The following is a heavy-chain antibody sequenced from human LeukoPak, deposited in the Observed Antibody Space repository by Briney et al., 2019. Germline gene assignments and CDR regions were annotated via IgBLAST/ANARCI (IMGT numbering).Heavy chain of an antibody. CDR3: ARVEGGYCSSTSCYQYYYYYGMDV. D-gene: IGHD2-2*01. CDR2: IWYDGSNK. V-gene: IGHV3-33*01. CDR1: GFTFSSYG. J-gene: IGHJ6*02. Sequence: GGSLRLSCAASGFTFSSYGMHWVRQAPGKGLELVAVIWYDGSNKYYADSVKGRFTISRDNSKNTLYLQMNSLRAEDTAVYYCARVEGGYCSSTSCYQYYYYYGMDVWGQGTTVTVSS.